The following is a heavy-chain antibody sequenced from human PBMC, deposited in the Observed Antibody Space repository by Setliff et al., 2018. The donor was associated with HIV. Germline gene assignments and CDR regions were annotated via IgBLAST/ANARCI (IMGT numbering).Heavy chain of an antibody. J-gene: IGHJ4*02. D-gene: IGHD1-26*01. Sequence: ETLSLTCTVSGGPVTSSSYFWGWVRQPPGKGLEWLSYIRSSSNIIYYSDSVKGRFTSSRDNAKNSLYLQMNSLRAEDTAVYYCARGAGLLNNAGATDYWGQGTLVTVSS. V-gene: IGHV3-48*04. CDR2: IRSSSNII. CDR1: GGPVTSSSYF. CDR3: ARGAGLLNNAGATDY.